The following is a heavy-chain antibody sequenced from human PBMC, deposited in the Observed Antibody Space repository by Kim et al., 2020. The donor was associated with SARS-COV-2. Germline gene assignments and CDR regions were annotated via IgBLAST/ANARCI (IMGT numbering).Heavy chain of an antibody. CDR2: IYYSGST. CDR3: ARARIPARRQYYFDY. J-gene: IGHJ4*02. CDR1: GGSISSGGYY. Sequence: SETLSLTCTVSGGSISSGGYYWSWIRQHPGKGLEWIGYIYYSGSTYYNPSLKSRLTISVDTPKNQFSLRLNSVTAADTALYYCARARIPARRQYYFDYWGRGALVTVSS. V-gene: IGHV4-31*03. D-gene: IGHD6-6*01.